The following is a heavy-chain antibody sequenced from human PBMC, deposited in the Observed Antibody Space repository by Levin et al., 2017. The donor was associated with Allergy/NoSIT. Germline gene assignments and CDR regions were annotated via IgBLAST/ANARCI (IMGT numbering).Heavy chain of an antibody. J-gene: IGHJ3*02. CDR2: ISWNSGSI. CDR1: GFTFDDYA. CDR3: AKDITRYCSGGSCYSGAFDI. V-gene: IGHV3-9*01. D-gene: IGHD2-15*01. Sequence: GGSLRLSCAASGFTFDDYAMHWVQQAPGKGLEWVSGISWNSGSIGYADSVKGRFTISRDNAKNSLYLQMNSLRAEDTALYYCAKDITRYCSGGSCYSGAFDIWGQGTMVTVSS.